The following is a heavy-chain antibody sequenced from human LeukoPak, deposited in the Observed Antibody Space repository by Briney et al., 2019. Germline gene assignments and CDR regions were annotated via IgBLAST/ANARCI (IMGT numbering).Heavy chain of an antibody. J-gene: IGHJ4*02. V-gene: IGHV3-23*01. CDR1: GFTLSSYA. CDR2: ISGNAGST. CDR3: AKEDCSGGSCYAY. Sequence: GGSLRLSCAASGFTLSSYAMSWVRQAPGKGLEWVSLISGNAGSTYYVDSVKGRFTISRDITKNTLYLQMNSLRAEDTATYYCAKEDCSGGSCYAYWGQGTLVTVSS. D-gene: IGHD2-15*01.